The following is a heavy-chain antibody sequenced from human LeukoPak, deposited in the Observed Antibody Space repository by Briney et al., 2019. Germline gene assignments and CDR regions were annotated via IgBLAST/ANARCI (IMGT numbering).Heavy chain of an antibody. V-gene: IGHV3-33*01. Sequence: PGGSLRLSCAASGFTFSSYGMHWVRQAPGRGLEWVAVINYDGSNQYYADSVKGRFTISRDNSKNTLFLQMNSLRAEDTAVYYCARRSLLRYFDWLLRPTSFDIWGQGTMVTVSS. CDR1: GFTFSSYG. CDR3: ARRSLLRYFDWLLRPTSFDI. J-gene: IGHJ3*02. CDR2: INYDGSNQ. D-gene: IGHD3-9*01.